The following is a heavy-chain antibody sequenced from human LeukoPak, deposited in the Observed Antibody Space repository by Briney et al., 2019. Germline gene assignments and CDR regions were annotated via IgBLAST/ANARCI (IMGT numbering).Heavy chain of an antibody. CDR1: GFTVSSNY. J-gene: IGHJ4*02. V-gene: IGHV3-53*01. Sequence: PGGSLRLSCAASGFTVSSNYMSWVRQAPGKWLEWVSVIYSDGSTYYADSVKGRFTISRDNSKNTLYLQMNSLRAEDTAVYYCAKGDYYDLDYCGQGTLVTVSS. CDR3: AKGDYYDLDY. CDR2: IYSDGST. D-gene: IGHD3-22*01.